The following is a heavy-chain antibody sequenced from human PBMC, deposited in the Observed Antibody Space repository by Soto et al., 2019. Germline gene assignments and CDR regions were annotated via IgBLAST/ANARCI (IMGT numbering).Heavy chain of an antibody. V-gene: IGHV1-2*01. J-gene: IGHJ3*02. CDR1: GYPVTAYY. CDR3: ARGGGVGVAGSAAFDM. D-gene: IGHD3-3*01. CDR2: INPATGAA. Sequence: QLHLVQSGAVVKKPGASVTVSCSASGYPVTAYYMHWVRQAPGRGLEWMGGINPATGAAKYTQTFKGRVTITRDPSTSTVFMELSGLTSEDTGVFYCARGGGVGVAGSAAFDMWGQGTLVTVSS.